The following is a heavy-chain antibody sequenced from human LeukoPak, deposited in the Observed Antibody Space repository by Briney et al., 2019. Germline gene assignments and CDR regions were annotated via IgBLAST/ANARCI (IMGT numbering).Heavy chain of an antibody. CDR2: MNPNSGNT. CDR1: GYTFTSYD. V-gene: IGHV1-8*01. J-gene: IGHJ6*02. CDR3: AGSHIVVVPAAPWTYGMDV. D-gene: IGHD2-2*01. Sequence: ASVKVSCKASGYTFTSYDIHWVRQATGQGLEWMGWMNPNSGNTGYAQKFQGRVTMTRNTSISTAYMELSSLRSEDTAVYYCAGSHIVVVPAAPWTYGMDVWGQGTTVTVSS.